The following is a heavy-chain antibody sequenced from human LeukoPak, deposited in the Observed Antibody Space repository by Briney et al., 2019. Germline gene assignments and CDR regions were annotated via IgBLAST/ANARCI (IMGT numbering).Heavy chain of an antibody. D-gene: IGHD1/OR15-1a*01. CDR3: AKAQTGTTGGSAFDI. J-gene: IGHJ3*02. CDR1: GFTFSSYG. V-gene: IGHV3-30*02. Sequence: PGGSLRLSCAASGFTFSSYGMHWVRQAPGKGLEWVAVIWYGGSNKYYADSVKGRFTIFRDNSKNTLYLQMSSLRAEDTAVYYCAKAQTGTTGGSAFDIWGQGTMVTVSS. CDR2: IWYGGSNK.